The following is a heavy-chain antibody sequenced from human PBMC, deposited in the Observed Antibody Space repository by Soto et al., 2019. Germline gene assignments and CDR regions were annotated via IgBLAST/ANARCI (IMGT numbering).Heavy chain of an antibody. CDR1: GFDFSDTW. Sequence: EVQLVESGGGFVKPGGSLRLSCAASGFDFSDTWMNWVRQTPDKGLEWVARIKRKTEGGTTNYAAPVKGRLTLSRDDSKQMVFLQMDNLKREDTGVYYCTADLSSSSAWAIDYWGQGTLVTVSS. CDR3: TADLSSSSAWAIDY. J-gene: IGHJ4*02. CDR2: IKRKTEGGTT. V-gene: IGHV3-15*07. D-gene: IGHD6-19*01.